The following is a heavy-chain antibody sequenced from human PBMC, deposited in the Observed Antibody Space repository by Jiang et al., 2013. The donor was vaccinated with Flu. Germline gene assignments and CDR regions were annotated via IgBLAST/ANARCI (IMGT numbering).Heavy chain of an antibody. CDR3: ALAIDGNFYFDY. CDR2: MHPGFSDT. Sequence: QLLESGAEVKKPGESLKISCEGSGNSFMNYWIGWVRQTPGEGLEWMGIMHPGFSDTRYSPSFQGQVTLSADKSINTAYLQWSRLQASDTAMYYCALAIDGNFYFDYWGQGTLVTVSS. J-gene: IGHJ4*02. CDR1: GNSFMNYW. V-gene: IGHV5-51*01. D-gene: IGHD5-24*01.